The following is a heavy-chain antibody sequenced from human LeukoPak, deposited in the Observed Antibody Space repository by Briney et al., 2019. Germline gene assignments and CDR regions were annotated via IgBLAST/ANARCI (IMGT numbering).Heavy chain of an antibody. CDR3: ARRTVTRDWYFDL. D-gene: IGHD4-17*01. V-gene: IGHV3-74*01. Sequence: GGSLRLSCVASGFTFSSYWMHWVRHAPGKGLMWVSRIKSDGSSTSYAGSVKGRFTISRDNSKNTLYLQMNSLRTEDTAVYYCARRTVTRDWYFDLWGRGTLVTVSS. CDR1: GFTFSSYW. CDR2: IKSDGSST. J-gene: IGHJ2*01.